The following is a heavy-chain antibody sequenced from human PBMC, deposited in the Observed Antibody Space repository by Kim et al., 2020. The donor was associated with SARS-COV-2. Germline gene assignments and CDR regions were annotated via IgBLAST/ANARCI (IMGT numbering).Heavy chain of an antibody. J-gene: IGHJ4*02. CDR1: GFTFSSYW. Sequence: GGSLRLSCAASGFTFSSYWMSWVRQAPGKGLEWVANIKQDGSEKYYVDSVKGRFTISRDNAKNSLYLQMNSLRAEDTAVYYCARESAVAFFPPLDYWGQGTLVTVSS. D-gene: IGHD6-19*01. V-gene: IGHV3-7*03. CDR3: ARESAVAFFPPLDY. CDR2: IKQDGSEK.